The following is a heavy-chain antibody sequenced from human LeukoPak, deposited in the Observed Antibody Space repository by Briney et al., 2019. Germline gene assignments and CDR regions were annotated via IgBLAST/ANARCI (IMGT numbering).Heavy chain of an antibody. CDR2: ISSSSSTI. J-gene: IGHJ4*02. CDR3: ARTLDDSSGYYVYYFDY. CDR1: GFTFSSYS. Sequence: GGSLRLSCAASGFTFSSYSMNWVRQAPGKGLEWVSYISSSSSTIYYADSVKGRFTISRDNAKNSLYLQMNSLRAEDTAVYYCARTLDDSSGYYVYYFDYWGQGTLVTVSS. V-gene: IGHV3-48*04. D-gene: IGHD3-22*01.